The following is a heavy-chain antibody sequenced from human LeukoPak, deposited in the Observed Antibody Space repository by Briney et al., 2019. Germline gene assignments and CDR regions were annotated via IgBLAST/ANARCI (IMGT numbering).Heavy chain of an antibody. CDR2: ISSGGGT. D-gene: IGHD1-26*01. CDR3: AKGGSSSTKKYFDY. Sequence: PGGSLRLSCAASRFTFSSYAMTWVRQAPGKGLEWVSGISSGGGTYYADSVKGRFTISRDNSQNTLYLQMNSLRAEDAAVYYCAKGGSSSTKKYFDYCGQGTLVTVSS. J-gene: IGHJ4*02. CDR1: RFTFSSYA. V-gene: IGHV3-23*01.